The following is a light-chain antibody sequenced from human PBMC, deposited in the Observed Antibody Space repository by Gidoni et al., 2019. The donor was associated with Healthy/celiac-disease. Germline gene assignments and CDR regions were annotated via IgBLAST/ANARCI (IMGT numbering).Light chain of an antibody. CDR3: QQYNSYPYT. CDR1: QSISSW. V-gene: IGKV1-5*03. J-gene: IGKJ2*01. CDR2: KAS. Sequence: DIQMTQSPSTLSASVGDRVTITCRASQSISSWLAWYQQKPGKAPKLLIYKASSLESGVPSRCSGSGSGTEFTLTISSLHPDDFATYYCQQYNSYPYTFGQGTKLEIK.